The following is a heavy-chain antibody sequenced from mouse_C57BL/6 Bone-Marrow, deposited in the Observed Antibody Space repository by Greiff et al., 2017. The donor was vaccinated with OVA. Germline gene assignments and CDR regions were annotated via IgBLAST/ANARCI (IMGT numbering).Heavy chain of an antibody. CDR2: ISSGSSTI. V-gene: IGHV5-17*01. J-gene: IGHJ1*03. D-gene: IGHD1-1*01. CDR1: GFTFSDYG. Sequence: EVQGVESGGGLVKPGGSLKLSCAASGFTFSDYGMHWVRQAPEKGLEWVAYISSGSSTIYYADTVKGRFTISRDNAKNTLFLQMTSLRSEDTAMYYCARPVTTVVDDWYFDVWGTGTTVTVSS. CDR3: ARPVTTVVDDWYFDV.